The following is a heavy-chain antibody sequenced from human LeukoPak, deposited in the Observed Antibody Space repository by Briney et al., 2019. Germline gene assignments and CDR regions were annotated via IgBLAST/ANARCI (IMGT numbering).Heavy chain of an antibody. V-gene: IGHV4-39*07. J-gene: IGHJ4*02. D-gene: IGHD6-13*01. CDR1: GGSISSSSYY. CDR3: ARDGIAAAGTGVFDY. CDR2: IYYSGST. Sequence: PSETLSLTCTVSGGSISSSSYYWGWIRQPPGKGLEWIGSIYYSGSTYYNPSLKSRVTISVDTSKNQFSLKLSSVTAADTAVYYCARDGIAAAGTGVFDYWGQGTLVTVSS.